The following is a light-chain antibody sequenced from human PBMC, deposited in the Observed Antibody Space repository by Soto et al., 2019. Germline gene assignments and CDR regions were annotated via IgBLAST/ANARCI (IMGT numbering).Light chain of an antibody. Sequence: EVVLTQSPGTLSLSPWERATLSCRASQSVTSNYLAWYQQKSGQAPRLLVYGASSRATGIPDRFSGSGSGTDFTLTISGLEPEDFAVYYCQQYGRSPWTFGQGTKVDIK. V-gene: IGKV3-20*01. CDR1: QSVTSNY. J-gene: IGKJ1*01. CDR3: QQYGRSPWT. CDR2: GAS.